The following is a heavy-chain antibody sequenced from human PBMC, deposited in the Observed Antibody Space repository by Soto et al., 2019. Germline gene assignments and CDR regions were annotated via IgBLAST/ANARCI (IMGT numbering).Heavy chain of an antibody. Sequence: GGSLRLSCAASGFTFSSYDMHWVRQAPGKGLEWVAVISYDGSNKYYADSVKGRFTISRDNAKNTLYLQMNSLRAEDTAVNDCAKDLIRGYSSSSGRGDYYYGMDVWGQGTTVTVSS. CDR1: GFTFSSYD. V-gene: IGHV3-30*18. J-gene: IGHJ6*02. CDR2: ISYDGSNK. CDR3: AKDLIRGYSSSSGRGDYYYGMDV. D-gene: IGHD6-6*01.